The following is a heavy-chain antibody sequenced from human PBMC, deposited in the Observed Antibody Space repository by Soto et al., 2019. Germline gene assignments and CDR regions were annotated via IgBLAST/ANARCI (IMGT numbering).Heavy chain of an antibody. Sequence: EVQLLESGGGLVQPGGSLRLSCAASGFTFSSYAMSWVRQAPGKGLEWVSAISGSGGSTYYADSVKGRFTISRDNSKNTLYLQMHSLSAEDTAVYYCAKARDYYDSSGYYLDYWGQGTLVTVSS. CDR2: ISGSGGST. CDR3: AKARDYYDSSGYYLDY. V-gene: IGHV3-23*01. D-gene: IGHD3-22*01. CDR1: GFTFSSYA. J-gene: IGHJ4*02.